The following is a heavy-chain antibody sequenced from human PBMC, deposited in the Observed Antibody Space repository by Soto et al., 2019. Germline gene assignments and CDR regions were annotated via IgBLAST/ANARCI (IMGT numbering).Heavy chain of an antibody. CDR2: IGTDTGNT. J-gene: IGHJ3*02. V-gene: IGHV1-18*01. Sequence: ASVKVSCKASGYTFTSYGISWVRQAPGQGLEWMGWIGTDTGNTNYAQKLQDRVTMTRDTSTTTAYMELRSLTSDDTALYFCAREGTLRTDAFDIWGQGTMVTVSS. CDR1: GYTFTSYG. CDR3: AREGTLRTDAFDI. D-gene: IGHD3-16*01.